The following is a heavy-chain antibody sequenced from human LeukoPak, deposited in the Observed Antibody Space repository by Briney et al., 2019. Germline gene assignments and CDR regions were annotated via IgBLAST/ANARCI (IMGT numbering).Heavy chain of an antibody. D-gene: IGHD1-26*01. V-gene: IGHV1-2*06. CDR3: ARAAVGIDYPFDY. Sequence: ASVKVSCKASGYTFTGSYMHWVRQAPGQGLEWMGRINPNSGGTNYAQKFQGRVTMTRDTSISTAYMELSRLRSDDTAVYYCARAAVGIDYPFDYWGQGTLVTVSS. CDR1: GYTFTGSY. J-gene: IGHJ4*02. CDR2: INPNSGGT.